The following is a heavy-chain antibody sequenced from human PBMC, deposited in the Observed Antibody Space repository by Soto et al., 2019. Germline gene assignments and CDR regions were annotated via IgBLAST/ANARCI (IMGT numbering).Heavy chain of an antibody. D-gene: IGHD3-10*01. CDR3: ARYYYYGSGSLFYYYYGMDV. V-gene: IGHV4-59*01. Sequence: PSETLSLTCTVSGGSISSYYWSWIRQPPGKGLDWIGYIYYSGSTNYNPSLKSRVTISVDTSKNQFSLKLSSVTAADTAVYYCARYYYYGSGSLFYYYYGMDVWGQGTTVTVSS. J-gene: IGHJ6*02. CDR1: GGSISSYY. CDR2: IYYSGST.